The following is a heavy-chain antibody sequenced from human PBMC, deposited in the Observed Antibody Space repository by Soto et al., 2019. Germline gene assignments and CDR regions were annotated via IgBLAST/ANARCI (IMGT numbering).Heavy chain of an antibody. Sequence: EVHLLESGGGLARPGGSLRLSCAASGFTFSSYAMTWVRQAPGKGLEWVSGISTDGGRTYYAASVKGRFSISRDNSKNTMSLELNSLRAEDTAIYYCAKTGGYMYGACDIWGEGTRVTVSS. V-gene: IGHV3-23*01. D-gene: IGHD5-12*01. J-gene: IGHJ3*02. CDR3: AKTGGYMYGACDI. CDR2: ISTDGGRT. CDR1: GFTFSSYA.